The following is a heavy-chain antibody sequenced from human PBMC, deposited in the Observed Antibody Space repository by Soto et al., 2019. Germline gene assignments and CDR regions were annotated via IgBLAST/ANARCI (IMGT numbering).Heavy chain of an antibody. CDR2: ISYDGSNK. Sequence: QPCGCMRLACAACGFNFNSYGIHWGRQALDKRLEWVPVISYDGSNKYYADTVKGRFTISRDNSKNTLYLQMNSLRAEDTAVYYCAKGDGSGEFSGEGPAPHWGQRTLGTVSS. CDR1: GFNFNSYG. J-gene: IGHJ4*02. CDR3: AKGDGSGEFSGEGPAPH. D-gene: IGHD3-10*01. V-gene: IGHV3-30*18.